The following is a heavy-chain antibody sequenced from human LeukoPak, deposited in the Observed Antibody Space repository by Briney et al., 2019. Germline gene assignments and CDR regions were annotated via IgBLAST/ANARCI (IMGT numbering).Heavy chain of an antibody. CDR2: INPNSGDT. D-gene: IGHD2-2*01. CDR3: TRDYCSSTSCLSDY. V-gene: IGHV1-2*06. Sequence: ASVKVSCKASGYTFTGYHMHWVRQAPGQGLEWMGRINPNSGDTNYAQKFQGRVTMTRDTSISTAYMELSRLRSDDTAVYYCTRDYCSSTSCLSDYWGQGTLVTVSS. J-gene: IGHJ4*02. CDR1: GYTFTGYH.